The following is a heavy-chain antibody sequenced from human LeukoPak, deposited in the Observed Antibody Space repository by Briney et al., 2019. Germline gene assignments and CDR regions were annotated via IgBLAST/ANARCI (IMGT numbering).Heavy chain of an antibody. CDR3: ARGGSTAYYYYYMDV. CDR1: GGSFSGYY. V-gene: IGHV4-34*01. Sequence: PSETLSLTCAVYGGSFSGYYWSWIRQPPGKGLEWIGSIYHSGSTYYNPSLKSRVTISVDTSKNQFSLKLSSVTAADTAVYYCARGGSTAYYYYYMDVWGKGTTVTVSS. D-gene: IGHD2-2*01. J-gene: IGHJ6*03. CDR2: IYHSGST.